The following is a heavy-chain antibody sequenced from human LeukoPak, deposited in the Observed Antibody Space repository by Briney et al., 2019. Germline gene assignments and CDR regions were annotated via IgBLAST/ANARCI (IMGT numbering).Heavy chain of an antibody. Sequence: ASVKVSCKASGYTFTSYGISWVRQAPGQGLEWMGWISAYNGNTNYAQKLQGRVTMTTDTSTSTAYMELRSLRSDDTAVYYCATSSTYYYGSGSYYDHWGQGTLVTVSS. J-gene: IGHJ5*02. CDR3: ATSSTYYYGSGSYYDH. V-gene: IGHV1-18*01. CDR2: ISAYNGNT. D-gene: IGHD3-10*01. CDR1: GYTFTSYG.